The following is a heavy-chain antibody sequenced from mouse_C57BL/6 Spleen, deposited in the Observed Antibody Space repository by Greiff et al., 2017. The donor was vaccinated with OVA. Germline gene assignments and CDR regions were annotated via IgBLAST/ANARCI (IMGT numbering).Heavy chain of an antibody. CDR3: ASPFNWAWFAY. Sequence: EVQLQQSGPELVKPGASVKMSCKASGYTFTDYNMHWVKQSHGKSLEWIGYINPNNGGTSYNQKFKGKATLTVNKSSSTAYMELRSLTSEDSAVYYCASPFNWAWFAYWGQGTLVTVSA. D-gene: IGHD4-1*01. CDR2: INPNNGGT. V-gene: IGHV1-22*01. J-gene: IGHJ3*01. CDR1: GYTFTDYN.